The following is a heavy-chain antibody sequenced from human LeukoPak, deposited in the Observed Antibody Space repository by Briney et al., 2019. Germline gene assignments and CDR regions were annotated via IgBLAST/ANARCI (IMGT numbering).Heavy chain of an antibody. J-gene: IGHJ4*02. CDR2: IRSKAYGGTP. CDR3: TRSGVRGTTWYFDY. D-gene: IGHD3-10*01. CDR1: GFTFSSYE. V-gene: IGHV3-49*04. Sequence: GGSLRLSCAASGFTFSSYEMNWVRQAPGRGLEWVGFIRSKAYGGTPEYAASVKGRFTISRDDSKTVAYLQMNSLKTDDTAVYYCTRSGVRGTTWYFDYWGQGTLATVSS.